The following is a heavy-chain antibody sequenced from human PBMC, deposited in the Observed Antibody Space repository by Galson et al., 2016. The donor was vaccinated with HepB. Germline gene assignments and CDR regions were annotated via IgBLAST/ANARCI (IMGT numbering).Heavy chain of an antibody. CDR3: VKQTGYYYEEALHI. J-gene: IGHJ3*02. V-gene: IGHV3-23*01. D-gene: IGHD3-9*01. CDR1: GFVFSNFG. CDR2: ISTRRTT. Sequence: SLRLSCAASGFVFSNFGLSWVRQAPGKGLEWVASISTRRTTYYSDSVQGRFTISRDNSNNTLYLQMNGLRAEDTAIYYCVKQTGYYYEEALHIWGQGTMVTVSS.